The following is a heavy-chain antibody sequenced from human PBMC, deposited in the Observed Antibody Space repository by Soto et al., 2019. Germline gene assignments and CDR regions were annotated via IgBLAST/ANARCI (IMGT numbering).Heavy chain of an antibody. CDR3: ARVSGYYLPGY. Sequence: GASVKASCKAPGYTFTNYAMHWARQAPGQRLEWMGWINAGNGNTKYSQKFQGRVTITRDTSASTAYMELSSLRSEDTAVYYCARVSGYYLPGYCGQGTLVTVSS. CDR1: GYTFTNYA. J-gene: IGHJ4*02. V-gene: IGHV1-3*01. CDR2: INAGNGNT. D-gene: IGHD5-12*01.